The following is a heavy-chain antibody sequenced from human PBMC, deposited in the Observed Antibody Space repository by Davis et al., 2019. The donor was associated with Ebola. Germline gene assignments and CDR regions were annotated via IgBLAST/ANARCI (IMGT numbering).Heavy chain of an antibody. CDR1: GFTFSTYA. J-gene: IGHJ6*02. V-gene: IGHV3-66*01. CDR2: IYSGGST. CDR3: ARGGSSSWYGGYYYYGMDV. Sequence: GESLKISCAASGFTFSTYAMNWVRQAPGKGLEWVSVIYSGGSTYYADSVKGRFTISRDNSKNTLYLQMNSLRAEDTAVYYCARGGSSSWYGGYYYYGMDVWGQGTTVTVSS. D-gene: IGHD6-13*01.